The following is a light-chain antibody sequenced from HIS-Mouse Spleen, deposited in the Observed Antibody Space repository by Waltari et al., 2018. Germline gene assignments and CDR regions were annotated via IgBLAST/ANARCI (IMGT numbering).Light chain of an antibody. J-gene: IGKJ1*01. CDR3: QQYYSTPPWT. Sequence: DIVMTQSPDSLAVSVGERATIHSKSSQSVLYSSNNKKYLAWYQQKPGQPPKLLIYWASTRESGVPDRFSGSGSGTDFTLTISSLQAEDVAVYYCQQYYSTPPWTFGQGTKVEIK. CDR2: WAS. V-gene: IGKV4-1*01. CDR1: QSVLYSSNNKKY.